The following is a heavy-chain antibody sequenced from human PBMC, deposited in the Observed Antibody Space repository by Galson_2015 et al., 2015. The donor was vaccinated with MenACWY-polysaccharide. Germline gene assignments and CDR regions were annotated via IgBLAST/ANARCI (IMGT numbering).Heavy chain of an antibody. J-gene: IGHJ6*03. CDR1: GYTFGSRD. CDR3: ARGSHCSYYYMDV. CDR2: MNPNSGNT. Sequence: SVKVSCKASGYTFGSRDINWVRQATGQGLEWMGWMNPNSGNTGYAQKFKGRVTMTRNTSITTAYMELSSLRSEDTAVYYCARGSHCSYYYMDVWGKGTTVIVSS. V-gene: IGHV1-8*01.